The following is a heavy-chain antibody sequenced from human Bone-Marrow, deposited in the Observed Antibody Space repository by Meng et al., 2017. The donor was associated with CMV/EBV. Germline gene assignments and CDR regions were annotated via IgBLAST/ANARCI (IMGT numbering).Heavy chain of an antibody. V-gene: IGHV1-18*01. CDR3: ARDDYDFWSGYPKYFQH. D-gene: IGHD3-3*01. Sequence: QGELGQSVAEVKKPGAAVKVSCKASGYTFTSYGSSWVRQAPGQGLEWMGWISAYNGNTNYAQKLQGRVTMTTDTSTSTAYMELRSLRSDDTAVYYCARDDYDFWSGYPKYFQHWGQGTLVTVSS. CDR2: ISAYNGNT. CDR1: GYTFTSYG. J-gene: IGHJ1*01.